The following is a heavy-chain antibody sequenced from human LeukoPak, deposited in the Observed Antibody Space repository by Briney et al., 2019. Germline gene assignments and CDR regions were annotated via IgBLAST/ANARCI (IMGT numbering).Heavy chain of an antibody. Sequence: GGSLSLSCAASGLIFSNYAMCWVRQAPGKGLEWVSGITSGFTPHYADSVKGRFTISRDNSKNTFHLQMNSLKAEDTAVYYCAQAYSHLRVADVFFEYWGQGTLVTVSS. D-gene: IGHD2-15*01. CDR1: GLIFSNYA. V-gene: IGHV3-23*01. CDR2: ITSGFTP. J-gene: IGHJ4*02. CDR3: AQAYSHLRVADVFFEY.